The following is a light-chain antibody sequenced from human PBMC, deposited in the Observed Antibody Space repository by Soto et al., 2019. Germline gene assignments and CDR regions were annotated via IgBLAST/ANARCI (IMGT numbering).Light chain of an antibody. CDR3: QQYGRPLWT. J-gene: IGKJ1*01. Sequence: EIVLTQSPGTLSLSPGERATLSCRTSQSVSNNNLVWFQQKPGQPPRLLIYGASRRATGIPERFSGSGSGTDFTLTISRVDPEDFAEYFSQQYGRPLWTFGQGTKVEMK. CDR1: QSVSNNN. V-gene: IGKV3-20*01. CDR2: GAS.